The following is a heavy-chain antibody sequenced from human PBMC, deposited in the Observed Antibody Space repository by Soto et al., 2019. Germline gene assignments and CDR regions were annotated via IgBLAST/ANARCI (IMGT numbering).Heavy chain of an antibody. Sequence: SQTLSLTCAISGDSVSSNSAAWNWIRQSPSRGLEWLGRTYYRSKWYNDYAVSVKSRITINPDTSKNQFSLQLNSVTPEDTAVYYCARDLMSEQQLRVDGYYYYGMDVWGQGTTVTVPS. V-gene: IGHV6-1*01. J-gene: IGHJ6*02. D-gene: IGHD6-13*01. CDR1: GDSVSSNSAA. CDR3: ARDLMSEQQLRVDGYYYYGMDV. CDR2: TYYRSKWYN.